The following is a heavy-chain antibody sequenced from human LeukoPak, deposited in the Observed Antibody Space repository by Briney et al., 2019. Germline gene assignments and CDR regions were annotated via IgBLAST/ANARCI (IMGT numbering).Heavy chain of an antibody. CDR3: AKHYDSSSYWGY. Sequence: GGSLRLSCAASGFTFSSYAMSWVRQAPGKGLEWVSAISGSGGSTYYADSEKGRFTISRDNSKNTLYLQMNSLRAEDTAVYYCAKHYDSSSYWGYWGQGTLVTVSS. D-gene: IGHD3-22*01. CDR1: GFTFSSYA. J-gene: IGHJ4*02. V-gene: IGHV3-23*01. CDR2: ISGSGGST.